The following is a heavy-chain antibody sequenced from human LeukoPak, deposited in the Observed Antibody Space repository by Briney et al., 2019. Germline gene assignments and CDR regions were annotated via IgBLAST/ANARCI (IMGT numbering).Heavy chain of an antibody. CDR1: GGSIRSYY. CDR2: IYYSGST. Sequence: SETLSLTCTVSGGSIRSYYWSWIRQPPGKGLEWIGYIYYSGSTNYNPSLKSRVTISVDTSKNQFSLKLSSVTAADTAVYYCARAGDDYGDFGLFDYWGQGTLVTVSS. CDR3: ARAGDDYGDFGLFDY. J-gene: IGHJ4*02. D-gene: IGHD4-17*01. V-gene: IGHV4-59*01.